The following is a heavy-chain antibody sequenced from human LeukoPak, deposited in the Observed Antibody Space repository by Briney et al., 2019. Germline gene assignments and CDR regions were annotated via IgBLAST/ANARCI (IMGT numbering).Heavy chain of an antibody. V-gene: IGHV3-30-3*01. Sequence: GGSLRLSCAASGFTFRRYAMHWVRQAPGKGLAWVAVISYDGSNKYYAASLKGRFTISRDNSKNTLYLQMNSLRPDDTALYYCARDYYGSGRLRLDYWGQGTLVTVSS. CDR1: GFTFRRYA. D-gene: IGHD3-10*01. CDR2: ISYDGSNK. CDR3: ARDYYGSGRLRLDY. J-gene: IGHJ4*02.